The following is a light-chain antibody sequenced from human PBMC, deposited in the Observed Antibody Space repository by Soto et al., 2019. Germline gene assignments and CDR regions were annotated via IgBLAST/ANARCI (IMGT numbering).Light chain of an antibody. CDR3: QQYDGSPCT. CDR2: DVS. CDR1: QSARSS. V-gene: IGKV3-15*01. Sequence: EVEMTQSPSTLSASPGERATLSCKASQSARSSLGWYQHKPGQPPRLLIHDVSIRATGIPARFSGSGSGTQFTLTISSLQSDDFATYYCQQYDGSPCTFGQGTKVDIK. J-gene: IGKJ1*01.